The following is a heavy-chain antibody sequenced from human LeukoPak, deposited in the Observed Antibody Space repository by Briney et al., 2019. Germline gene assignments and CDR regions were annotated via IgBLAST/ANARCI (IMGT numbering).Heavy chain of an antibody. Sequence: NPSETLSLTCTVSGGSISSSSYYWGWIRQPPGKGLEWIGYISYRGSTKYNSSLKSRVTISLDTSKNQFSLKLSSVIAADTAVYYCARGFDGVAGWFDPWGQGTLVIVSS. CDR1: GGSISSSSYY. V-gene: IGHV4-61*05. CDR3: ARGFDGVAGWFDP. D-gene: IGHD3-9*01. CDR2: ISYRGST. J-gene: IGHJ5*02.